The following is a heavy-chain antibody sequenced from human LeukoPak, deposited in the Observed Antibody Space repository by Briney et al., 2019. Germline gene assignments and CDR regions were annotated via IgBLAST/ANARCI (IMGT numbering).Heavy chain of an antibody. CDR2: ISGSGGST. CDR1: GFTFSNYA. Sequence: GGSLRLSCAASGFTFSNYAMSWVRQAPGKGLEWVSGISGSGGSTFYADSVKGRFTISRDNSKNTLYLQMNSLRAEDTAVYYCAKTIITMILGGAFDIWGQGTMVTVSS. D-gene: IGHD3-22*01. CDR3: AKTIITMILGGAFDI. V-gene: IGHV3-23*01. J-gene: IGHJ3*02.